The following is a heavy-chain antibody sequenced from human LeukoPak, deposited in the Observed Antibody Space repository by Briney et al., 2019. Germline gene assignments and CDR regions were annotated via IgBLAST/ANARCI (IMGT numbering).Heavy chain of an antibody. Sequence: PGGTLRLSCAASGFTFRNYGLSWVRQAPGKGLEWVSAISGSGGRTYYADSVKGRFTISRDNSKNTLYLQVNSLRAEDTAIYYCAKDGFVPPPHTSSSGRPYYFDYWGQGTLVTVSS. J-gene: IGHJ4*02. CDR2: ISGSGGRT. D-gene: IGHD6-13*01. CDR1: GFTFRNYG. CDR3: AKDGFVPPPHTSSSGRPYYFDY. V-gene: IGHV3-23*01.